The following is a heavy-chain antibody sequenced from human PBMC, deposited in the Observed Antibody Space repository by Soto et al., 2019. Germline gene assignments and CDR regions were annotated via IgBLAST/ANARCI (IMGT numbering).Heavy chain of an antibody. D-gene: IGHD3-22*01. V-gene: IGHV1-46*01. CDR2: INPSGGSP. CDR3: AILPRDTTGYLVRLGPNIFDY. CDR1: GYTFTNYY. J-gene: IGHJ4*02. Sequence: RASVKVSCKASGYTFTNYYIHWVRQAPGQGLEWMGIINPSGGSPRYAQNFQGRVTMTRDTSTSTVYMELSSLRSEDTAVYYCAILPRDTTGYLVRLGPNIFDYWGQGTLVTVSS.